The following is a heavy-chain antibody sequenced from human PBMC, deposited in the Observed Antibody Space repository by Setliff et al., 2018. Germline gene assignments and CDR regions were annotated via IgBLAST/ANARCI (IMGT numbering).Heavy chain of an antibody. J-gene: IGHJ6*02. Sequence: SVKVSCKASGGTFSSYAISWVRQAPGQGLEWMGGIIPIFGTANYAQKFQGRITITADESTSTAYMELSSLRSEDTAVYYCARDLIDPDYGDYLSFYYYGMDVWGQGTTVTVSS. CDR2: IIPIFGTA. CDR1: GGTFSSYA. V-gene: IGHV1-69*13. D-gene: IGHD4-17*01. CDR3: ARDLIDPDYGDYLSFYYYGMDV.